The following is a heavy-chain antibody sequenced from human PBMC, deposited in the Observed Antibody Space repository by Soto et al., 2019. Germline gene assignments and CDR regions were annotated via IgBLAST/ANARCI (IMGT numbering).Heavy chain of an antibody. D-gene: IGHD1-1*01. J-gene: IGHJ4*02. CDR2: IIPIFGTA. CDR3: ARGGPRVNPTPRPRYYFDY. Sequence: ASVKVSCKASGGTFSSYAISWVRQAPGQGLEWMGGIIPIFGTANYAQKFQGRVTITADESTSTAYMELSSLRSEDTAVYYCARGGPRVNPTPRPRYYFDYWGQGTLVTVSS. V-gene: IGHV1-69*13. CDR1: GGTFSSYA.